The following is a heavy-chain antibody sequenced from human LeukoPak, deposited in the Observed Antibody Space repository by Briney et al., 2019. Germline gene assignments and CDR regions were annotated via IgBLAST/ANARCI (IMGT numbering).Heavy chain of an antibody. D-gene: IGHD4/OR15-4a*01. CDR2: INADGTMP. J-gene: IGHJ4*02. CDR3: ARDGGNYSPQDY. V-gene: IGHV3-74*01. Sequence: PGGSLRLSCAASGFTFSNSWMHWVRQAPGNGLVWVSCINADGTMPTYADSVRGRFTISRDNAKNTLSLHMNSLTAGDTGVYYCARDGGNYSPQDYWGQGTLVTVSS. CDR1: GFTFSNSW.